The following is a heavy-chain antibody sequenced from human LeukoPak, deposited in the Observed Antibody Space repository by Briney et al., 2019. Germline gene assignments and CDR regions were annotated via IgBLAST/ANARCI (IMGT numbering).Heavy chain of an antibody. Sequence: GASVTVSCKASGYTFTGYYMHWVRQAPGQGLEWMGWINPNSGGTNYAQKFQGWVTMTRDTSISTAYMELSRLRSDDTAVYYCAREPKYYYDSSGYYELDYWGQGTLVTVSS. CDR3: AREPKYYYDSSGYYELDY. CDR2: INPNSGGT. D-gene: IGHD3-22*01. J-gene: IGHJ4*02. V-gene: IGHV1-2*04. CDR1: GYTFTGYY.